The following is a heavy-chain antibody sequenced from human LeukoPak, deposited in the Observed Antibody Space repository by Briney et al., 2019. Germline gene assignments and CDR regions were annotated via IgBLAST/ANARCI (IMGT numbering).Heavy chain of an antibody. D-gene: IGHD6-13*01. CDR3: ARGMDSSSRYSLENY. CDR1: GFTFSSYG. J-gene: IGHJ4*02. CDR2: IWYDGSNK. Sequence: GRSLRLSCAASGFTFSSYGMHWVRQAPGKGLXXXAVIWYDGSNKYYADSVKGRFTISRDNSKNTLYLQMNSLRAEDTAVYYCARGMDSSSRYSLENYWGQGTLVTVSS. V-gene: IGHV3-33*01.